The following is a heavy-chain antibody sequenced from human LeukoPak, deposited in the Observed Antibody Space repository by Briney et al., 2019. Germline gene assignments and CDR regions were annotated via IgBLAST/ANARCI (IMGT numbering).Heavy chain of an antibody. D-gene: IGHD5-18*01. J-gene: IGHJ4*02. V-gene: IGHV3-23*01. Sequence: GGSLRLSCAASGFTFSSYGMSWVRQAPGKGLEWVSAISGSGGSTYYADSVKGRFTISRDNSKNTLYLQMNSLRAEDTAVYYCAKDRDVDTATYFDYWGQGTLVTVSS. CDR3: AKDRDVDTATYFDY. CDR2: ISGSGGST. CDR1: GFTFSSYG.